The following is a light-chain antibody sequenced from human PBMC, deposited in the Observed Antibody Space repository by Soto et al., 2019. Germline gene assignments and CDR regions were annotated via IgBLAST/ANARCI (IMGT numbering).Light chain of an antibody. Sequence: QYALTQPPSASGSPGQSVAISCSGSSSINYNYVSWYQHHPGKAPKLMIYEVDKRPSGVPDRFSGSKSGNTVSLTVSGLQAEDEADYYCSSYAGNGNLDVIFGGGTKLTVL. J-gene: IGLJ2*01. CDR2: EVD. CDR1: SSINYNY. V-gene: IGLV2-8*01. CDR3: SSYAGNGNLDVI.